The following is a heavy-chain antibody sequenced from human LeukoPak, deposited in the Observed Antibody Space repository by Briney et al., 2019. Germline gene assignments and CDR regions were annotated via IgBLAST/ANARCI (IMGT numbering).Heavy chain of an antibody. Sequence: GGSLRLSCAASGFTFSSYGMHWVGQAPGKGLEWVAVISYDGSNKYYADSVKGRFTISRDNSKNTLYLQMNSLRAEDTAVYYCAKDGIAYYDFWSGPYYYGMDVWGQGTTVTVSS. CDR1: GFTFSSYG. V-gene: IGHV3-30*18. CDR3: AKDGIAYYDFWSGPYYYGMDV. J-gene: IGHJ6*02. D-gene: IGHD3-3*01. CDR2: ISYDGSNK.